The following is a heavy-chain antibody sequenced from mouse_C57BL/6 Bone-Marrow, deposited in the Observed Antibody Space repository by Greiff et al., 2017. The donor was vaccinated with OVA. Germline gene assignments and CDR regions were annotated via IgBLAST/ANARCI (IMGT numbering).Heavy chain of an antibody. CDR1: GYTFTSYT. Sequence: VQLQQSGAELARPGASVKMSCKASGYTFTSYTMHWVKQRPGQGLEWIGYINPSSGYTKYNQKFKDKATLTADKSSSTAYMQLSSLTSEYSAVYYCARRGYGSSYAMDYWGQGTSVTVSS. CDR3: ARRGYGSSYAMDY. CDR2: INPSSGYT. J-gene: IGHJ4*01. D-gene: IGHD1-1*01. V-gene: IGHV1-4*01.